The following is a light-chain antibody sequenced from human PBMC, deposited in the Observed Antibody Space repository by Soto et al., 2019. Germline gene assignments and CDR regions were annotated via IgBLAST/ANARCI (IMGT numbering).Light chain of an antibody. CDR3: QQANSFPLT. CDR2: AAS. CDR1: QSISSW. Sequence: DIEMTQAPSTLSASVGDTVTITCRASQSISSWLAWYQQKPGKAPKLLIYAASSLQSGVPSRFSGSGSGTDFTLTISSLQTEDFATYYCQQANSFPLTFGGGTKVDIK. V-gene: IGKV1-12*01. J-gene: IGKJ4*01.